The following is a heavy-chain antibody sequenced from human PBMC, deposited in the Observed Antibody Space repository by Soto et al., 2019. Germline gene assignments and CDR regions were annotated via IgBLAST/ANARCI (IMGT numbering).Heavy chain of an antibody. Sequence: PGGSLRLSCAASGFTFSSYSMNWVRQAPGKGLEWVSSISSSSSYIYYADSVKGRFTISRDNAKNSLYLQMNSLRAEDTAVYYCARVGPDTAMVKWLLHPFLPFDDWGQGTLVTVSS. D-gene: IGHD5-18*01. CDR3: ARVGPDTAMVKWLLHPFLPFDD. J-gene: IGHJ4*02. V-gene: IGHV3-21*01. CDR2: ISSSSSYI. CDR1: GFTFSSYS.